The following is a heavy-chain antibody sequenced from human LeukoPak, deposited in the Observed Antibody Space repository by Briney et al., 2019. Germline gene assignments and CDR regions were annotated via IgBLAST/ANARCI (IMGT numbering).Heavy chain of an antibody. V-gene: IGHV1-2*02. Sequence: GASVKVSCKASGYTFTGYYMHWVRQAPGQGLEWMGWINPNSGGTNCAQKFQGRVTMTRDTSISTAYMELSRLRSDDTTVYYCARGTQYSYGRCDYWGQGTLVTVSS. CDR1: GYTFTGYY. D-gene: IGHD5-18*01. CDR2: INPNSGGT. CDR3: ARGTQYSYGRCDY. J-gene: IGHJ4*02.